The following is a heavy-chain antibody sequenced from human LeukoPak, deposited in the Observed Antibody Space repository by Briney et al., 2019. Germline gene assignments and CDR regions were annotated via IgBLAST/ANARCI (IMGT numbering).Heavy chain of an antibody. J-gene: IGHJ4*02. V-gene: IGHV4-59*01. Sequence: TPSETLSLTCTVAGGSISSYFWGWIRQPPGKGMECIGYIYYSGSTNYNPSLKSRVTISVDASKNQFSLKLTSVTAADTAVYYCASSDYGGMYFDYRGQGTLVTVSS. CDR3: ASSDYGGMYFDY. D-gene: IGHD4-23*01. CDR1: GGSISSYF. CDR2: IYYSGST.